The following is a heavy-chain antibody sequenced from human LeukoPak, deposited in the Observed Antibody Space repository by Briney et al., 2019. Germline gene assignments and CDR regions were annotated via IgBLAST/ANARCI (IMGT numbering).Heavy chain of an antibody. CDR2: IYSGGST. CDR3: ARDPFGY. V-gene: IGHV3-53*01. Sequence: GGSLRLSCAASGFTFSSYAMSWVRQAPGKGLEWVSVIYSGGSTYYADSVKGRFTISRDNSKNTLYLQMDSLRAEDTAVYYCARDPFGYWGQGTLVTVSS. D-gene: IGHD3-16*01. CDR1: GFTFSSYA. J-gene: IGHJ4*02.